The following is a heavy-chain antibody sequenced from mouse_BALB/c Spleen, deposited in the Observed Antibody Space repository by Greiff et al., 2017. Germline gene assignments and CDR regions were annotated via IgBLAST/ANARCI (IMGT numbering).Heavy chain of an antibody. J-gene: IGHJ2*01. CDR3: ARSIYDGYYADFDY. CDR2: INPYNGAT. Sequence: VQLQQSGPELVKPGASVKISCKASGYSFTGYYMHWVKQSHVKSLEWIGRINPYNGATSYNQNFKDKASLTVDKSSSTAYMELHSLTSEDSAVYYCARSIYDGYYADFDYWGQGTTLTVSS. V-gene: IGHV1-31*01. D-gene: IGHD2-3*01. CDR1: GYSFTGYY.